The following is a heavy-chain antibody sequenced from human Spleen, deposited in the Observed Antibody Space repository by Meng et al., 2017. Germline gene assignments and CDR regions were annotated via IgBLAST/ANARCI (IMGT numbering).Heavy chain of an antibody. V-gene: IGHV4-61*09. D-gene: IGHD6-19*01. CDR3: ARGHSPGYSRGWYPPDY. J-gene: IGHJ4*02. CDR2: IYTSGST. CDR1: VRSISSGSYY. Sequence: SLTCTVPVRSISSGSYYWSWIRQPAGKGLEWIGHIYTSGSTNYNPSLESRATISVDTSKNNLSLKLGSVTAADPAVYFCARGHSPGYSRGWYPPDYWGQGTLVTVSS.